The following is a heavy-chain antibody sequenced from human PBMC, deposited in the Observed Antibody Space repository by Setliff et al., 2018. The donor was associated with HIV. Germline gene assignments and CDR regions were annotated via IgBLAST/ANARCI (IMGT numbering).Heavy chain of an antibody. Sequence: SETLSLTCDVSGVSISDNNWWSWVRQPPGKGLEWIGYIFGSGITYYNPSLKSRLRISIDTSANQFSVELSSVTAADTAVYYCARDGSEHYPLEGWLDPWGQGTLVTVSS. CDR2: IFGSGIT. D-gene: IGHD3-3*02. V-gene: IGHV4-4*02. CDR1: GVSISDNNW. J-gene: IGHJ5*02. CDR3: ARDGSEHYPLEGWLDP.